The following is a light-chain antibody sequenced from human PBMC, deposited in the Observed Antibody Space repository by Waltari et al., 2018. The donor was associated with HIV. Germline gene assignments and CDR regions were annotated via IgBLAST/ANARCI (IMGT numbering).Light chain of an antibody. J-gene: IGKJ3*01. V-gene: IGKV1-39*01. CDR3: EQIYTFPLFT. CDR1: QTIGDY. CDR2: SAT. Sequence: DIQLTQSPSPLSASLVDRVIITCRASQTIGDYVNWYQQKPGKPPKLLIYSATSLQPGVPSRFSGSGSGTDFALTISSLQPEDFAIYYCEQIYTFPLFTFGPGTKVDI.